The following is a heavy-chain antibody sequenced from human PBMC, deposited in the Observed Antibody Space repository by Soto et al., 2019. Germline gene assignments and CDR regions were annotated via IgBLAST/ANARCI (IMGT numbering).Heavy chain of an antibody. CDR2: ISHDGINK. J-gene: IGHJ5*02. CDR1: GFSFSSYA. V-gene: IGHV3-30-3*01. D-gene: IGHD6-19*01. Sequence: QVRLVESGGGVVQPGRSLSLSCTASGFSFSSYAMYWFRQPPGKGLEWVAVISHDGINKNYADSVKGRVTVSRNNSNHSLHLQPNSRRDENTAMYYCARDMYSSDYFVKWFEPWGQGTLVTVSS. CDR3: ARDMYSSDYFVKWFEP.